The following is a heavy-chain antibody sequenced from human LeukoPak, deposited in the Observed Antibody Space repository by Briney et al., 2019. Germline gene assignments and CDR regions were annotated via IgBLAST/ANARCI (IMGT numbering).Heavy chain of an antibody. CDR1: GFSFSRYA. D-gene: IGHD3-9*01. CDR2: ISSNGGST. Sequence: GGSLRLSCSASGFSFSRYAMHWVRQAPGKGLEYVSGISSNGGSTHYADSVKGRFTISRDNSKNTLYLQMSSLRAEDTAVYHCMKDRYDILSFFDYWGQGTLVTVSS. V-gene: IGHV3-64D*06. CDR3: MKDRYDILSFFDY. J-gene: IGHJ4*02.